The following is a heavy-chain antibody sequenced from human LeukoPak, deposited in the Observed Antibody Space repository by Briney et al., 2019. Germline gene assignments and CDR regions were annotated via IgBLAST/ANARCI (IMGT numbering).Heavy chain of an antibody. CDR2: IIPIRGIA. V-gene: IGHV1-69*04. D-gene: IGHD3-3*01. Sequence: ASVKVSCKASGGTFISYTISWVRQAPGQGDEWMGGIIPIRGIANNAQKFQGRVTITADKSTHTAYMELSILRSEDTAVYYCARDRGIFGVDFWFDHWGQGTLVTVSS. CDR3: ARDRGIFGVDFWFDH. CDR1: GGTFISYT. J-gene: IGHJ5*02.